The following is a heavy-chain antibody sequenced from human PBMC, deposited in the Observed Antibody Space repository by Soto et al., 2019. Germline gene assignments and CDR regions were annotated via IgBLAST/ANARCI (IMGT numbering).Heavy chain of an antibody. CDR3: EKRGGSGSTGRYVDY. V-gene: IGHV3-23*01. J-gene: IGHJ4*02. D-gene: IGHD3-10*01. Sequence: EVQLLESGGGLVQPGGSLRLSCAASGFTFSSYTMRWVRQAPGKGLEWVSSISGSGGSTYYADSVKGRFTISRDNSKNKLYLQMNSLRVEDTTLYYCEKRGGSGSTGRYVDYWGQGTLVTVSS. CDR1: GFTFSSYT. CDR2: ISGSGGST.